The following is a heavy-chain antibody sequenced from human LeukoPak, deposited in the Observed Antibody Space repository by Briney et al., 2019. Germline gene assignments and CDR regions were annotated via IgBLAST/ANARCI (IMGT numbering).Heavy chain of an antibody. CDR3: ARVPPGFSAAGGYYYGMDV. CDR2: IIPIFGTA. CDR1: GGTFSSYA. V-gene: IGHV1-69*05. D-gene: IGHD6-13*01. J-gene: IGHJ6*02. Sequence: SVKVSCKASGGTFSSYAISWVRQAPGQGLEWMGGIIPIFGTANYAQKFQGRVTITTDESTSTAYMELSSLRSEDTAVYYCARVPPGFSAAGGYYYGMDVWGQGTTVTVSS.